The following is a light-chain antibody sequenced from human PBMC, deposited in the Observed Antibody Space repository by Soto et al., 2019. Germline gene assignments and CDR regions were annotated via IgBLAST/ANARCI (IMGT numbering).Light chain of an antibody. CDR3: MQGIQTPQT. CDR2: LGS. J-gene: IGKJ1*01. Sequence: DIVMTQSPLSLPVTPGEPASISCRSSQSLLHSNGYNYLDWYLQKPGQSPQLLIFLGSNRASGVPDRFSGSGSGTDFTLKITRVEAGDVGVYYCMQGIQTPQTFGQGTKVDIK. V-gene: IGKV2-28*01. CDR1: QSLLHSNGYNY.